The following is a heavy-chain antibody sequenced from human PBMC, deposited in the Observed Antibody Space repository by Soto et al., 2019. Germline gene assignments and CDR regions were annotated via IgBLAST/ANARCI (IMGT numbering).Heavy chain of an antibody. D-gene: IGHD3-10*01. CDR2: IYYSGNT. Sequence: SETLSLTCTVSGDSISTSSNYYWGWIRQPPRKGLEWIGSIYYSGNTYYNPSLKSRVTISVDTSKNQFSLKLSSVTAADTAVYYCARSLKTLRGANNWFDPWGQGTLVTVSS. V-gene: IGHV4-39*01. CDR1: GDSISTSSNYY. J-gene: IGHJ5*02. CDR3: ARSLKTLRGANNWFDP.